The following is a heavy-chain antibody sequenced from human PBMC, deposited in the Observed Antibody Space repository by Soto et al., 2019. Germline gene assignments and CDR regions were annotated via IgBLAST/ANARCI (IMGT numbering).Heavy chain of an antibody. CDR1: GDSITGSY. Sequence: TSETLSLTCTASGDSITGSYWSWIRQPPGKTLEWIGYIYHSGTTTYNPSLKSRVSISVDTSKNQFSLRLTSVIAADTAVYYCARDMPYAAGSLAGCDYWGQGILVTVSS. V-gene: IGHV4-59*01. CDR2: IYHSGTT. J-gene: IGHJ4*02. CDR3: ARDMPYAAGSLAGCDY. D-gene: IGHD1-26*01.